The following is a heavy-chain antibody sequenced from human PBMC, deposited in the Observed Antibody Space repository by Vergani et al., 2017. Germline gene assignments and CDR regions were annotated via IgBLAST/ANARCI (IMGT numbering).Heavy chain of an antibody. Sequence: EVQLVESGGGLVQPGGSLRLSCAASGFTFSSYWMSWVRQAPGKGLEWVANIKQDGSEKYYVDSVKGRFTISRDNAKNSLYLQMNSLRAEDTAVYYCARDPSLVAAAGNLDYWGQGTLVTVSS. D-gene: IGHD6-13*01. CDR1: GFTFSSYW. J-gene: IGHJ4*02. V-gene: IGHV3-7*01. CDR2: IKQDGSEK. CDR3: ARDPSLVAAAGNLDY.